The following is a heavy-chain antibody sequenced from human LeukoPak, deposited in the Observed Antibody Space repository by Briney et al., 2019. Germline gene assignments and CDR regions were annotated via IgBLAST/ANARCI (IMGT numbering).Heavy chain of an antibody. CDR2: IYTSGST. CDR1: GGSISSYY. V-gene: IGHV4-4*07. J-gene: IGHJ5*02. Sequence: SETLSLTCTVSGGSISSYYWSWIRQPAGKGQEWIGRIYTSGSTNYNPSLKSRVTMSVDTSKNQFSLKLGSVTAADTAVYYCARAAVSGSYYGGTNWFDPWGQGTLVTVSP. D-gene: IGHD1-26*01. CDR3: ARAAVSGSYYGGTNWFDP.